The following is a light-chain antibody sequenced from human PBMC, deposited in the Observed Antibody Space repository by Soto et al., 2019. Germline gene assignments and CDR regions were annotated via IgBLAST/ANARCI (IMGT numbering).Light chain of an antibody. CDR3: QQYNSFSPWT. J-gene: IGKJ1*01. V-gene: IGKV1-5*03. CDR1: ESISSW. Sequence: DIQMTQSPSTLSASVGDRVTITCRASESISSWLAWYQQKPGKAPKLLIYKASNLESGVPLRFSGSGSGTEFTLTISSLQTDDFATYYCQQYNSFSPWTFGQGTKVEIK. CDR2: KAS.